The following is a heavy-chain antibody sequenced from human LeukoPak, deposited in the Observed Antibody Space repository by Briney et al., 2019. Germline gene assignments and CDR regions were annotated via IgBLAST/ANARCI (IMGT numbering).Heavy chain of an antibody. CDR2: VSGHDDST. J-gene: IGHJ4*02. CDR3: AKWGDYDILTGYYDSDY. Sequence: GASLRLSCAASGFTFSNYAMSWVRQAPGKGLQWVSAVSGHDDSTYYADSVKGRFTISRDNSKNTLYLQMNSLRAEDTAVYYCAKWGDYDILTGYYDSDYWGQGTLVTVSS. D-gene: IGHD3-9*01. V-gene: IGHV3-23*01. CDR1: GFTFSNYA.